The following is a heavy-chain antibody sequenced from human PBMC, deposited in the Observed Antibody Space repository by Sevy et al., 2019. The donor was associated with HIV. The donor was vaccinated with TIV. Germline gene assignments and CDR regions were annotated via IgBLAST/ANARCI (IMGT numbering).Heavy chain of an antibody. J-gene: IGHJ6*02. Sequence: SETLSLTCTVSGGSISSYYWSWIRQPPGKGLEWIGYSYYSGSTNYNPSLNRRLTISVDTSKNQFSLKLSCVTATGTAVDYCARIRRAYSGYDPGRDGYNYNYYYYYGMDVWGQGTTVTVSS. CDR1: GGSISSYY. D-gene: IGHD5-12*01. CDR3: ARIRRAYSGYDPGRDGYNYNYYYYYGMDV. CDR2: SYYSGST. V-gene: IGHV4-59*01.